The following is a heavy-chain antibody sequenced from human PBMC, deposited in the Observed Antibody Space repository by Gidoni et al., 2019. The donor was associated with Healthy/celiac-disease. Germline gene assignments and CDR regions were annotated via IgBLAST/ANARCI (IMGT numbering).Heavy chain of an antibody. CDR3: TTGLMIVDAFDI. Sequence: EVQLVESWGGLVKPGGSLRLSCAAAGFTFSNAWMSWVRQAPGKGLEWVGRIKSKTDGGTTDYAAPVKGRFTISRDDSKNTLYLQMNSLKTEDTAVYYCTTGLMIVDAFDIWGQGTMVTVSS. CDR1: GFTFSNAW. V-gene: IGHV3-15*01. CDR2: IKSKTDGGTT. D-gene: IGHD3-22*01. J-gene: IGHJ3*02.